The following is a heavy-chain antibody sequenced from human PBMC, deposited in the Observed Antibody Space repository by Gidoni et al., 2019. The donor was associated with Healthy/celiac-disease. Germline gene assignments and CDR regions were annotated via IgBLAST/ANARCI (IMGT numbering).Heavy chain of an antibody. V-gene: IGHV4-39*01. CDR2: IYYSGST. CDR3: SRARGYSSSLGHFQH. D-gene: IGHD6-13*01. CDR1: GGSISSSSYY. Sequence: QLQLQESGPGLVKPSETLSLTCTVSGGSISSSSYYWGWIRQPPGKGLEWIGSIYYSGSTYYNPSLKSRVTISVDTSKNQFSLKLSSVTAADTAVYYCSRARGYSSSLGHFQHWGQGTLVTVSS. J-gene: IGHJ1*01.